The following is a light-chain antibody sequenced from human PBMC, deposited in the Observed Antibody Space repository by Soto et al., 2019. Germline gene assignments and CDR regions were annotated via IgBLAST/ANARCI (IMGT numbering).Light chain of an antibody. V-gene: IGKV1-5*03. CDR3: QHYNSYSEA. CDR2: KAS. J-gene: IGKJ1*01. Sequence: IQLTQSPSSLSASVGDIVTITFRASQGISSYLAWYQQKPGKAPKLLTYKASTLKSGVPSRFSGSGSGTEFTLTISSLQPDDFATYYCQHYNSYSEAFGQGTKVDIK. CDR1: QGISSY.